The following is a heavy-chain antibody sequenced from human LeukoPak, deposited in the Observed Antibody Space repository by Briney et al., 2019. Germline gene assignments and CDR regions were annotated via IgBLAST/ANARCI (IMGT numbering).Heavy chain of an antibody. CDR3: ARDAGRYFDWLGY. CDR1: GFTFSSYG. Sequence: GGSLRLSCAASGFTFSSYGMHWVRQAPGEGLEWVAVIWYDGSNKYYADSVKGRFTISRDNSKNTLYLQMNSLRAEDTTVYYCARDAGRYFDWLGYWGQGTLVTVSS. D-gene: IGHD3-9*01. CDR2: IWYDGSNK. V-gene: IGHV3-33*01. J-gene: IGHJ4*02.